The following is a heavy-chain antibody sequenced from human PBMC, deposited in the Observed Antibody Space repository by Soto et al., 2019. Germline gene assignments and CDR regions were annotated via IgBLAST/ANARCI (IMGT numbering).Heavy chain of an antibody. D-gene: IGHD2-2*01. J-gene: IGHJ4*02. CDR3: ATTAEDRSTSHHSPQIILDY. CDR1: GFTLSDYY. Sequence: QVQLVESGGGLVKPGGSLRVSCAASGFTLSDYYRGFSFSDYHMGWIRQAPGKGLEWVAYISGSGSTIYIADSVKGRFTISRDNGRNSLFLQMNSLGAEDTAVYFCATTAEDRSTSHHSPQIILDYWGQGTLVTVSS. CDR2: ISGSGSTI. V-gene: IGHV3-11*01.